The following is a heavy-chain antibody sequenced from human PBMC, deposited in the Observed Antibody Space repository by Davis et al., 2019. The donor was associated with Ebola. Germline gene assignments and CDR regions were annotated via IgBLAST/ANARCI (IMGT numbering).Heavy chain of an antibody. V-gene: IGHV4-59*01. J-gene: IGHJ6*02. D-gene: IGHD3-22*01. CDR3: ARDPTYYYDSSGYYFYYYYGMDV. Sequence: SETLSLTCTVSGGSISSYYWSWIRQPPGKGLEWIGYIYYSGSTNYNPSLKSRVTISVDTSKNQFSLKLSSVTAADTAVYYCARDPTYYYDSSGYYFYYYYGMDVWGQGTTVTVSS. CDR1: GGSISSYY. CDR2: IYYSGST.